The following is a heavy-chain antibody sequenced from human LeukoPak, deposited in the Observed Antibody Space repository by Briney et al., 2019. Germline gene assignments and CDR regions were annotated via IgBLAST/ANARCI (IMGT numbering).Heavy chain of an antibody. CDR2: ISGSAVIT. CDR1: GLTFINFG. J-gene: IGHJ3*02. V-gene: IGHV3-23*01. D-gene: IGHD3-3*01. CDR3: AKSRLSGINDAFDI. Sequence: PGGTLRLSCAASGLTFINFGMTWVRQAPRKGLEWVSAISGSAVITFYADSVKGRFTISRDNSKNTLYLQMNSLRAEDTALYYCAKSRLSGINDAFDIWGQGTMVTVSS.